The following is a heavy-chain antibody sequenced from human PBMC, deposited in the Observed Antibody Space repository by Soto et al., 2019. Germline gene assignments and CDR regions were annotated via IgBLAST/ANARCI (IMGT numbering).Heavy chain of an antibody. CDR1: GGSISSGGYY. D-gene: IGHD1-26*01. V-gene: IGHV4-31*03. CDR2: IYYSGST. J-gene: IGHJ2*01. CDR3: ARATKRYFDL. Sequence: QVQLQESGPGLVTPSQTLSLTCTVSGGSISSGGYYWSWIRQHPGKGLEWIGYIYYSGSTYYNPSLKSRVTISVDTCKNQFSLTLSSVTAADTAVYYCARATKRYFDLWGRGTLVIVSS.